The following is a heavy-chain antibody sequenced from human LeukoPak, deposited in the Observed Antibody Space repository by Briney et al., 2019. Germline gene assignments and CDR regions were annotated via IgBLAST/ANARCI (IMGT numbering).Heavy chain of an antibody. J-gene: IGHJ6*02. V-gene: IGHV4-39*01. D-gene: IGHD3/OR15-3a*01. CDR2: IYYSGST. Sequence: PSETLSLTCTVFGDSIISSSHYWGWIPQPPGKGLEWIGSIYYSGSTHFNPSLQSRVTMSVDASKNQFSLKLSSVTAADTAGYYCARHWTGYYYYGMDVWGQGTTVTVSS. CDR1: GDSIISSSHY. CDR3: ARHWTGYYYYGMDV.